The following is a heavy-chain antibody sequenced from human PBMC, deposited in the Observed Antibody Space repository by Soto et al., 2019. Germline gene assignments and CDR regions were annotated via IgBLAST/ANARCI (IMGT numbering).Heavy chain of an antibody. CDR1: GGSLGTYY. CDR2: IYYSGTT. CDR3: ARDGAQWGSDY. J-gene: IGHJ4*02. D-gene: IGHD1-26*01. V-gene: IGHV4-59*01. Sequence: QMQLHESGPGLVKSSETLSLTCSVSGGSLGTYYWSWIRQPPGKGLEWVGYIYYSGTTNYSPSLKSRVTMSIDTSKNQFSLKLNSVTAADTAVYYCARDGAQWGSDYWGQGTLVTVSS.